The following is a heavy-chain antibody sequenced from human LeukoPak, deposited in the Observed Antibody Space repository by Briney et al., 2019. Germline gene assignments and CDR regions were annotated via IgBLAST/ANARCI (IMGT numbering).Heavy chain of an antibody. J-gene: IGHJ3*02. CDR2: IYYSGST. D-gene: IGHD3-3*01. V-gene: IGHV4-39*01. Sequence: SETLSLTCAVSGGSISSSSYYWGWIRQPPGKGLEWIGSIYYSGSTYYNPPLKSRVTISVDTSKNQFSLKLSSVTAADTAVYYCASPRITIFGVVILSAFDIWGQGTMVTVSS. CDR3: ASPRITIFGVVILSAFDI. CDR1: GGSISSSSYY.